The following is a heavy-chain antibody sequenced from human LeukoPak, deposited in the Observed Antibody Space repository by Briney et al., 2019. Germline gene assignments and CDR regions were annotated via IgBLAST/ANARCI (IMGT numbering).Heavy chain of an antibody. CDR1: GYSISSGYY. CDR3: ARDVGARLPGF. D-gene: IGHD6-6*01. Sequence: PSETLSLTCTVSGYSISSGYYWGWIRPPPGKGLEWIGSIYHSGSTYYNPSLKSRVTISVDTSKNQFSLKLSSVTAADTAVYYCARDVGARLPGFWGQGTLVTVSS. V-gene: IGHV4-38-2*02. CDR2: IYHSGST. J-gene: IGHJ4*02.